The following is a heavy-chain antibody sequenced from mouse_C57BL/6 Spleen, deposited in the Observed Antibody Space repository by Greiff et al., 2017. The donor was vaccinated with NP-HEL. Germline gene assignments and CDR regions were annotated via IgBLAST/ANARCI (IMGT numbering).Heavy chain of an antibody. Sequence: EVKLVESGGGLVKPGGSLKLSCAASGFTFSDYGMHWVRQAPEKGLEWVAYISSGSSTSYYADTVKGRFTISRDNAKNTLFLQMTRLRSEDTAMYYCAREEIDGYYVDYWGQGTTLTVSS. J-gene: IGHJ2*01. CDR2: ISSGSSTS. CDR3: AREEIDGYYVDY. D-gene: IGHD2-3*01. V-gene: IGHV5-17*01. CDR1: GFTFSDYG.